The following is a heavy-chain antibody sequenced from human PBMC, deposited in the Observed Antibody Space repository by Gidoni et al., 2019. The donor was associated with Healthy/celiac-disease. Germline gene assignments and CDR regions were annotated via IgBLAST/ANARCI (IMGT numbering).Heavy chain of an antibody. V-gene: IGHV3-23*01. Sequence: EVQLLESGGGLVQPGGSLRLSCSASGFTFSSYAMCWVRQAPGKGLEWVSAISGSGGSTYYADSVKGRFTISRDNSKNTLYLQMNSLRAEDTAVYYCAKGVSGGYVFDYWGQGTLVTVSS. CDR1: GFTFSSYA. D-gene: IGHD5-12*01. CDR2: ISGSGGST. CDR3: AKGVSGGYVFDY. J-gene: IGHJ4*02.